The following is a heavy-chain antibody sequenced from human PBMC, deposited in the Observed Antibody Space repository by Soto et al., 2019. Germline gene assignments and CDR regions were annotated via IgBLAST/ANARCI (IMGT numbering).Heavy chain of an antibody. CDR3: ARLFNYYDSSGYPELALFDY. CDR1: GGSISSYY. D-gene: IGHD3-22*01. CDR2: IYYSGST. V-gene: IGHV4-59*08. Sequence: SETLSLTCTVSGGSISSYYWSWIRQPPGKGLDWIGYIYYSGSTNYNPSLKSRVTISVDTSKNQFSLKLSSVTAADTAVYYCARLFNYYDSSGYPELALFDYWGQGTLVTVSS. J-gene: IGHJ4*02.